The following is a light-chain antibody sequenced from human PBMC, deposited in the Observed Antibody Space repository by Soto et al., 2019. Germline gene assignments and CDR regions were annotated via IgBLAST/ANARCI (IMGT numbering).Light chain of an antibody. V-gene: IGKV1-39*01. J-gene: IGKJ1*01. CDR1: QSIGIY. CDR3: KTSYSHRT. CDR2: IAS. Sequence: QLTQSPSSLSASVGDRVTITCRASQSIGIYLNWYQQKPGKAPKLLIYIASNLQGGVPSRFSGSGSGTDFTLTFCILQPKDFATNYGKTSYSHRTFGPGTKV.